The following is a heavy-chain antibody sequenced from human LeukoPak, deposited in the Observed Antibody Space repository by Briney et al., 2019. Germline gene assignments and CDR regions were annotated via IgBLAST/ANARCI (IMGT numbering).Heavy chain of an antibody. CDR1: VDSVSSNSDY. CDR2: IDYSGSS. V-gene: IGHV4-39*01. CDR3: ARHICDATGRPLYH. J-gene: IGHJ5*02. D-gene: IGHD2-15*01. Sequence: SEPLSLTCTVSVDSVSSNSDYWAWIRQPPGRGLQWIGTIDYSGSSYDNPSRTRRVTISADTSKNHLSLKLTSVTAADTAVYFWARHICDATGRPLYHWGQGNLVTVSA.